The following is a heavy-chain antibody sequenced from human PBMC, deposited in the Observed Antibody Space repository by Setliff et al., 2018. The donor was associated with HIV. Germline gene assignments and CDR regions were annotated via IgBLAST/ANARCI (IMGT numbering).Heavy chain of an antibody. V-gene: IGHV1-69*13. Sequence: GASVKVSCKASGYTFTSYAFSWVRQAPGQGLEWLGGISPMFGTTNYAQKFQGRVTITADESTSTAYMEMSSLRSDDTAVYYCARADETTIFGVVYSVGYWFDPWGQGTLVTVSS. CDR2: ISPMFGTT. CDR1: GYTFTSYA. CDR3: ARADETTIFGVVYSVGYWFDP. J-gene: IGHJ5*02. D-gene: IGHD3-3*01.